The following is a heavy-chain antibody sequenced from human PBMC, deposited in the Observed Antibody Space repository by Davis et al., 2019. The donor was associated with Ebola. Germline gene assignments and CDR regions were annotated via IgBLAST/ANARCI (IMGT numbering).Heavy chain of an antibody. CDR2: INHSGST. D-gene: IGHD6-6*01. CDR1: GGSISSSNW. Sequence: SETLSLTCAVSGGSISSSNWWSWVRQPPGKGLEWIGEINHSGSTNYNPSLKSRVTISVDTSKNQFSLKLSSVTAADTAVYYCARVGSIAARPDFYYYYGMDVWGQGTTVTVSS. CDR3: ARVGSIAARPDFYYYYGMDV. V-gene: IGHV4-4*02. J-gene: IGHJ6*02.